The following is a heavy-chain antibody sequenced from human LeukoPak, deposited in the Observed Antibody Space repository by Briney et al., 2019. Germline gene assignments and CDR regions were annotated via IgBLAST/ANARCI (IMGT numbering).Heavy chain of an antibody. Sequence: GASVKVSCKASGYTFTVYYMHWVRQAPGQGLEWMGWINPNSGGTNYAQKFQGRVTMTRDTSISTAYMELSRLRSDDTAVYYCARVAPLRLGELSLLRFWDYWGQGTLVTVSS. D-gene: IGHD3-16*02. CDR2: INPNSGGT. V-gene: IGHV1-2*02. CDR1: GYTFTVYY. J-gene: IGHJ4*02. CDR3: ARVAPLRLGELSLLRFWDY.